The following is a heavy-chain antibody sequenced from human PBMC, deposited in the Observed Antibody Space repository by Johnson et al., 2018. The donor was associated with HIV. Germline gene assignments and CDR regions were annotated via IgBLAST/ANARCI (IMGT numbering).Heavy chain of an antibody. D-gene: IGHD3-3*01. CDR2: ITNSGTIM. CDR1: GFPFSDYY. J-gene: IGHJ3*01. CDR3: ARDGYDFWNGYDPDAFDV. V-gene: IGHV3-11*04. Sequence: QVQLVESGGGLVEPGGSLRLSCTASGFPFSDYYMSWIRQAPGKGLEWVSYITNSGTIMYHADSVKGRFTISRDNAKSALYLQMSSLRPEDTAVYYCARDGYDFWNGYDPDAFDVWGQGTVVTVSS.